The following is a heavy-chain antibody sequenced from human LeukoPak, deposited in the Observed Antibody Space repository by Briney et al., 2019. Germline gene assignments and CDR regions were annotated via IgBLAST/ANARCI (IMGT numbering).Heavy chain of an antibody. CDR3: AKGAKRLGYCSGGTCYSNYDYYYMDV. J-gene: IGHJ6*03. CDR2: ISYDGSNK. D-gene: IGHD2-15*01. CDR1: GFTFSSYA. Sequence: GGSLRLSCAASGFTFSSYAMSWVRQAPGKGLEWAAVISYDGSNKYYADSVKGRFTISRDNSKNTLYLQMNSLRAEDTAVYYCAKGAKRLGYCSGGTCYSNYDYYYMDVWGKGTTVTISS. V-gene: IGHV3-30*04.